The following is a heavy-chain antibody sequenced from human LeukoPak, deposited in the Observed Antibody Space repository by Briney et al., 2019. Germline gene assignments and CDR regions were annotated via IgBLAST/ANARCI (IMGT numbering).Heavy chain of an antibody. J-gene: IGHJ4*02. D-gene: IGHD3-10*01. CDR3: ARVLRDYYGSGSYVEGYFDY. CDR2: VSAYNGNT. Sequence: ASVKVSCKASGYTFTSYGISWVRQAPGQGLEWMGWVSAYNGNTNYAQKLQGRVTMTTDTSTSTAYMELGSLRSDDTAVYYCARVLRDYYGSGSYVEGYFDYWGQGTLVTVSS. V-gene: IGHV1-18*01. CDR1: GYTFTSYG.